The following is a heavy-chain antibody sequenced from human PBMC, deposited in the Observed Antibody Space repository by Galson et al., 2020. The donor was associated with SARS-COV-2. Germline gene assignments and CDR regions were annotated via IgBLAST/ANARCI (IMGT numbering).Heavy chain of an antibody. J-gene: IGHJ5*02. CDR1: GYTITELS. CDR3: ATSTIFGVVISWFDP. V-gene: IGHV1-24*01. Sequence: ASVKVSCKVSGYTITELSMHWVRQAPGKGLEWMGGFDPEDGETIYAQKFQGRVTMTEDTSTDTAYMELSSLRSEDTAVYYCATSTIFGVVISWFDPWGQGTLFTVSS. CDR2: FDPEDGET. D-gene: IGHD3-3*01.